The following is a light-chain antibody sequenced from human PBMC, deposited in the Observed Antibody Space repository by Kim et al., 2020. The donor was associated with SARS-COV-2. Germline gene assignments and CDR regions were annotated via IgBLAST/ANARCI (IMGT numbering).Light chain of an antibody. Sequence: PGERATLSCTASQTGCSTCLAWYQQKPGQAPRLLIYSASTRATGIPDRCSGGGSGKDFTLTIRRLEPEDFAVYDCQQYGTSPPYTFGQGTKVEIK. CDR1: QTGCSTC. CDR3: QQYGTSPPYT. J-gene: IGKJ2*01. CDR2: SAS. V-gene: IGKV3-20*01.